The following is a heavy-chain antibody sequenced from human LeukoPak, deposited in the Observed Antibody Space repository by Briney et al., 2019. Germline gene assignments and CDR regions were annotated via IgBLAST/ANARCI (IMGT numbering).Heavy chain of an antibody. V-gene: IGHV4-4*07. J-gene: IGHJ4*02. CDR3: ARGRGSTGAVKYYFDY. Sequence: PSETLSLTCTVSGGSISSYYWRWIRQPAGKGLEWIGRIYTSGSTNYNPSLKSRVTMSVDTSKNQFSLKLSSVTAADTAVYYCARGRGSTGAVKYYFDYWGQGTLVTVSS. CDR1: GGSISSYY. CDR2: IYTSGST. D-gene: IGHD3-10*01.